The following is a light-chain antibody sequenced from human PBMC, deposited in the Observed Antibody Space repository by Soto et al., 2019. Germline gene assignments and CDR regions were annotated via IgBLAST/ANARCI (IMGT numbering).Light chain of an antibody. CDR2: EVN. Sequence: QSALTQPASVSGSPGQSITIFCTGTSSDVGGYNYVSWYQQYPGKAPKLMIYEVNNRPSGVSNRFSGSKSGNTASLTISGLQADDEADYYCSSYTTDNTRVFDGGTKLTVL. V-gene: IGLV2-14*01. CDR1: SSDVGGYNY. J-gene: IGLJ2*01. CDR3: SSYTTDNTRV.